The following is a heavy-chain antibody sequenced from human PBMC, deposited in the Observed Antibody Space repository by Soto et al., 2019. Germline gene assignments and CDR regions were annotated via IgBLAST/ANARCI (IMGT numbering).Heavy chain of an antibody. CDR1: GGSISSGDYY. J-gene: IGHJ4*02. V-gene: IGHV4-30-4*01. CDR3: ARSVRGYSCGPFDY. Sequence: SETLSLTCTVSGGSISSGDYYWSWIRQPPGEGLEWIGYIYYSGSTYYNPSLKSRVTISRDTSKNQFSLKLSSVTAADSAVYYCARSVRGYSCGPFDYWGQGTLVTVSS. D-gene: IGHD5-18*01. CDR2: IYYSGST.